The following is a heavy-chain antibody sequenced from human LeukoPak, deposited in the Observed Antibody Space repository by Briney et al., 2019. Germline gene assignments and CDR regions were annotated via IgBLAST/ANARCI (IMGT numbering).Heavy chain of an antibody. CDR1: GGSISSSSYY. D-gene: IGHD5-18*01. V-gene: IGHV4-39*07. Sequence: SETLSLTCTVSGGSISSSSYYWGWIRQPPGKGLEWIGSIYYSGSTYYNPSLKSRVTISVDTSKNQFSLKLSSVTAADTAVYYRARGAGVARGYSYGLRSRFAYWGQGTLVTVSS. CDR3: ARGAGVARGYSYGLRSRFAY. CDR2: IYYSGST. J-gene: IGHJ4*02.